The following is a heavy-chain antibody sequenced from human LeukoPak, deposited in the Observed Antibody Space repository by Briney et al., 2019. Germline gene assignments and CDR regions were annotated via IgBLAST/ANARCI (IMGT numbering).Heavy chain of an antibody. J-gene: IGHJ4*02. D-gene: IGHD3-22*01. CDR2: INHDGSST. CDR3: VRDWGYDSSGYWQKYFDT. Sequence: GGSPRLSCATSGFTFTTFWMHWVRQAPGKGLVWVSRINHDGSSTNYADSVKGRFTISRDNAKNTVYLQMNSLRAEDTAVYYCVRDWGYDSSGYWQKYFDTWGQGTLVTVSS. V-gene: IGHV3-74*01. CDR1: GFTFTTFW.